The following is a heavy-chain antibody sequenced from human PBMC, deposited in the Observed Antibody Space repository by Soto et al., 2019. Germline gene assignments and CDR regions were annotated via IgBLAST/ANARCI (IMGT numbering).Heavy chain of an antibody. D-gene: IGHD3-22*01. CDR3: ARDGDYYDSSGQHDAFDI. Sequence: QVQLVESGGGVVQPGRSLRLSCAASGFTFSSYGMHWVRQAPGKGLEWVAVIWYDGSNKYYADSVKGRFIISRDNSKNTLYLQMNSLRAEDTAVYYCARDGDYYDSSGQHDAFDIWGQGTKVTVSS. V-gene: IGHV3-33*01. J-gene: IGHJ3*02. CDR1: GFTFSSYG. CDR2: IWYDGSNK.